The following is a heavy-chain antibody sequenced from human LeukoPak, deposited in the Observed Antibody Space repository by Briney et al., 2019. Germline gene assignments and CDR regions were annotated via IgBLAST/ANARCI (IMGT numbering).Heavy chain of an antibody. CDR2: IIPILGIA. CDR3: ARTHYYDSSGYPAYDY. V-gene: IGHV1-69*04. J-gene: IGHJ4*02. D-gene: IGHD3-22*01. CDR1: GGTFSSYA. Sequence: SVKVSCKASGGTFSSYAISRVRQAPGQGLEWTGTIIPILGIANYAQKFQGRVTITADKSTSTAYMELSSLRSEDTAVYYCARTHYYDSSGYPAYDYWGQGTLVTVSS.